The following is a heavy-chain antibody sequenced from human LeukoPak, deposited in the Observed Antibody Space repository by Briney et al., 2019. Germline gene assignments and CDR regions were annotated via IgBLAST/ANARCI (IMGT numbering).Heavy chain of an antibody. V-gene: IGHV1-46*01. Sequence: ASVKVSCKASGYTFTSYYMHWVRQAPGQGLEWMGIINPSGGSTSYAQKFQGRVTMTRDTSTSTVYMELSSQRSEDTDVYYCARAAGDIVVVPAADYWGQGTLVTVSS. J-gene: IGHJ4*02. CDR1: GYTFTSYY. CDR3: ARAAGDIVVVPAADY. D-gene: IGHD2-2*01. CDR2: INPSGGST.